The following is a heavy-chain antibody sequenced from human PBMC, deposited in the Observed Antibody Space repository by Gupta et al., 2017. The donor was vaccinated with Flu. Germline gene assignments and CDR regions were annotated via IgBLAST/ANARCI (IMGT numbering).Heavy chain of an antibody. CDR1: GFTFDSYA. V-gene: IGHV3-23*01. Sequence: EVQLLESGGGLVEPGGSLTLSCSGSGFTFDSYAMSWVRQAPGKGLEWVSSISGAGGRTYSAESVKGGFTISRDNSESTLYLQMKSLRAEETAIYFCAKLQWVYDDNDSYNWFDPWGQVTLVTVS. CDR3: AKLQWVYDDNDSYNWFDP. J-gene: IGHJ5*02. D-gene: IGHD3-22*01. CDR2: ISGAGGRT.